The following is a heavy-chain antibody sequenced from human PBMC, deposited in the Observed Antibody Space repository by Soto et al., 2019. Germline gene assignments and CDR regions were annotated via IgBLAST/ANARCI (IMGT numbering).Heavy chain of an antibody. CDR2: ISGSGDST. D-gene: IGHD6-13*01. J-gene: IGHJ6*02. V-gene: IGHV3-23*01. CDR3: AKDRDGAAAGPTKCYGMDV. CDR1: GFTFSSYA. Sequence: VQLLESGGGLVQPGGSLRLSCAASGFTFSSYAMSWVRQAPGKGLEWVSVISGSGDSTYYADSVRGRFTISRDNSKNTLYLQMNSLRAEDTAVYYCAKDRDGAAAGPTKCYGMDVGGQGTTVTVSS.